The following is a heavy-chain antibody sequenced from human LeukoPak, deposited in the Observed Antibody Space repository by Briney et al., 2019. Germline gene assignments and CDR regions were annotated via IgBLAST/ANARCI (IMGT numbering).Heavy chain of an antibody. CDR2: IYTSGST. CDR3: ARAPYSGSYYPYYYYYYGMDV. D-gene: IGHD1-26*01. Sequence: SETLSLTCTVSGGSISSYYWSWIRQPAGKGLEWIGRIYTSGSTNYNPSLKSRVTMSVDTSKNQFSLKLSSVTAADTAVYYCARAPYSGSYYPYYYYYYGMDVWGQGTTVTVSS. CDR1: GGSISSYY. J-gene: IGHJ6*02. V-gene: IGHV4-4*07.